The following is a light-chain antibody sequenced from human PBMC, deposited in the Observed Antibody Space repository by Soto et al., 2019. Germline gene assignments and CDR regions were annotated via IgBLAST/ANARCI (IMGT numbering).Light chain of an antibody. CDR2: GAS. CDR1: QSVSSS. CDR3: QQYTNWPPTYT. J-gene: IGKJ2*01. Sequence: EIVMTQSPATLSVSPGERATLSCRASQSVSSSLAWYQQKPGQAPRLLIYGASTRATGIPVRFSGSGSRTEFTLTISSLQSEDFAVYFCQQYTNWPPTYTFCQGAKLEIK. V-gene: IGKV3-15*01.